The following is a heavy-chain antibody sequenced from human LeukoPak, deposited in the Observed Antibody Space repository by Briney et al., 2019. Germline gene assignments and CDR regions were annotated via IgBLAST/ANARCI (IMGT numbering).Heavy chain of an antibody. CDR3: ARALGGDYDY. Sequence: GSLRLSCSASGFSFDEYGMSWVRQAPGKGLEWVSGINWNGGSTGYADSVKGRFTISRDNAKNSLYLQMNSLRAEDTALYYCARALGGDYDYWGQGTLVTVSS. J-gene: IGHJ4*02. D-gene: IGHD2-21*01. V-gene: IGHV3-20*04. CDR2: INWNGGST. CDR1: GFSFDEYG.